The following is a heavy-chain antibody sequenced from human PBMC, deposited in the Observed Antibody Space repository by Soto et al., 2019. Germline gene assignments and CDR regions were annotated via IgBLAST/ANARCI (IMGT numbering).Heavy chain of an antibody. CDR2: ISDSGGST. CDR1: GFTFSNYA. CDR3: ARHIDGGWYDP. D-gene: IGHD2-21*01. Sequence: QLLESGGGLVQPGGSLRLSCAASGFTFSNYAMSWVRQAPGKGLEWVSTISDSGGSTFYADSVKGRFTISRDNSKNTLYLQMNTLRADDTAVYYCARHIDGGWYDPWGQGTLVTVSS. V-gene: IGHV3-23*01. J-gene: IGHJ5*02.